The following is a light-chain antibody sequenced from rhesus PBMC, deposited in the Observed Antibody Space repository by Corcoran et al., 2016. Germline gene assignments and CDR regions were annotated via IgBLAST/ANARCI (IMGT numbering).Light chain of an antibody. CDR1: QGISSW. CDR2: KAS. CDR3: PQSNSAPLT. V-gene: IGKV1-21*01. J-gene: IGKJ4*01. Sequence: DIQMTQSPSSLSASVGDSVTITCRASQGISSWLAWYQQKPGKAPKLLIYKASSLQSGVPSRVSGRGSGTDFTLTISRLQPEDFATYYCPQSNSAPLTFGGGTKVEIQ.